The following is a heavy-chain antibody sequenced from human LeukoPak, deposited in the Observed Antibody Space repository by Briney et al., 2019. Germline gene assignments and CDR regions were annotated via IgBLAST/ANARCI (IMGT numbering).Heavy chain of an antibody. CDR3: ARGRRYCSSTSCYTHWFDP. V-gene: IGHV4-34*01. J-gene: IGHJ5*02. Sequence: PSETLSLTCAVYGGSFSGYYWSWIRQPPGKGLEWIGEIKHSGSTNYNPSLKSRVTISVDTSKNQFSLKLSSVTAADTAVYYCARGRRYCSSTSCYTHWFDPWGQGTLVTVSS. CDR1: GGSFSGYY. CDR2: IKHSGST. D-gene: IGHD2-2*02.